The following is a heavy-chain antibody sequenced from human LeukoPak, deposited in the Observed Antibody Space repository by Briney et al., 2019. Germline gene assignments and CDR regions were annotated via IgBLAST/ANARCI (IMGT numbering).Heavy chain of an antibody. CDR2: INTDGSST. CDR1: GFTFSSYW. D-gene: IGHD4-17*01. CDR3: ARAATVTNLRY. V-gene: IGHV3-74*01. Sequence: GGSLRLSCAASGFTFSSYWMHWVRQAPGKGLVWVSRINTDGSSTSYADSVKGRFTISRDNAKNTLYLQMNSLRAEDTAVYYCARAATVTNLRYWGQGTLVTVSS. J-gene: IGHJ4*02.